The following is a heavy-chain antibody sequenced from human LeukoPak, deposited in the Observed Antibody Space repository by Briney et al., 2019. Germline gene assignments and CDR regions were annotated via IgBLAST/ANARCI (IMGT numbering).Heavy chain of an antibody. CDR2: IYHSGST. CDR3: ARADYYDSSGYYPAIDY. Sequence: TLSLTCAVSGGSISSGGYSWSWVRQPPGKGLEWIGYIYHSGSTCYNPSLKSRVTISVDRSKNQFSLKLSSVTAADTAVYYCARADYYDSSGYYPAIDYWGQGTLVTVSS. CDR1: GGSISSGGYS. D-gene: IGHD3-22*01. V-gene: IGHV4-30-2*01. J-gene: IGHJ4*02.